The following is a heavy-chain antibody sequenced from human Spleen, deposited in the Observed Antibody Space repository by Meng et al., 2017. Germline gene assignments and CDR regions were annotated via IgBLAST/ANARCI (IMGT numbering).Heavy chain of an antibody. D-gene: IGHD5-18*01. Sequence: GQGLVKPCGSLSLPDAVPGVSINRRNWWSWVRQPPGKGLEWIGEIYHSGSTNYNPSLKSRVTISVDKSKNQFSLKLSSVTAADTAVYYCARTADRGYSYGCWGQGPLVTVSS. V-gene: IGHV4-4*02. CDR3: ARTADRGYSYGC. CDR2: IYHSGST. CDR1: GVSINRRNW. J-gene: IGHJ4*02.